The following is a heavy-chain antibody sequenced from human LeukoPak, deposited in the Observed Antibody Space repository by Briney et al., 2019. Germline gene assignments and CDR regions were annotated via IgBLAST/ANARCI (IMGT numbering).Heavy chain of an antibody. J-gene: IGHJ4*02. CDR3: ARVWELSYDY. CDR2: IYNDGST. D-gene: IGHD2/OR15-2a*01. Sequence: GGSLRLSCAASGFSVSTDHMSWVRQAPGKGLEWVSVIYNDGSTYYADTVKGRFTISRDNSKNTVELLVNSLRAEDTAVYYCARVWELSYDYWGQGTLVTVSS. CDR1: GFSVSTDH. V-gene: IGHV3-53*01.